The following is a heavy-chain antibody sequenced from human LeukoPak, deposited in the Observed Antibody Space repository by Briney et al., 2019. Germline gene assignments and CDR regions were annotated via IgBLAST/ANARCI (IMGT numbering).Heavy chain of an antibody. CDR1: GLTFSTHT. V-gene: IGHV3-48*01. Sequence: GGSLRLSCAASGLTFSTHTMNWVRQAPGKGLEWVSYISSSSSTTYYADSVKGRFTMSRDNAKKSLYLQMNSLRAEDTAVYYCARGYYGSGSNSQFDPWGQGTLVTVSS. CDR3: ARGYYGSGSNSQFDP. J-gene: IGHJ5*02. D-gene: IGHD3-10*01. CDR2: ISSSSSTT.